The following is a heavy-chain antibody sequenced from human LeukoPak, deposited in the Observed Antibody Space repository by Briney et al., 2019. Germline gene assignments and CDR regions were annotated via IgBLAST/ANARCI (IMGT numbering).Heavy chain of an antibody. J-gene: IGHJ6*02. CDR3: ARDPYCSSTGCYNLYYYGMDV. D-gene: IGHD2-2*02. CDR2: IWYDGSNK. Sequence: GGSLRLSCAVSGFTFSTYALSWVRQAPGKGLEWVAVIWYDGSNKYYADSVKGRFTISRDNSKNTLYLQMNSLRAEDTAVYYCARDPYCSSTGCYNLYYYGMDVWGQGTTVTVSS. CDR1: GFTFSTYA. V-gene: IGHV3-33*08.